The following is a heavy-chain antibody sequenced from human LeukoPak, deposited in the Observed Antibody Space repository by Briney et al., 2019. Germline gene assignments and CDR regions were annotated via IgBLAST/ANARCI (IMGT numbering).Heavy chain of an antibody. Sequence: GGSLRLSCAASGFTFSSYWMNWACQAPGKGLEWVASINHNGNVNYYVDSVKGRFTISRDNAKNSLYLQMNSLRAEDTALYYCAKDNSRGYSGYGSLFDYWGQGTLVTVSS. J-gene: IGHJ4*02. CDR1: GFTFSSYW. D-gene: IGHD5-12*01. CDR3: AKDNSRGYSGYGSLFDY. V-gene: IGHV3-7*03. CDR2: INHNGNVN.